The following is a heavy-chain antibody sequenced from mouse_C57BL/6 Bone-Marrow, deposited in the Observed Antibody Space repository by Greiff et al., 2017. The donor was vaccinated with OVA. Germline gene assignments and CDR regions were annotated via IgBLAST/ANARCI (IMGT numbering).Heavy chain of an antibody. CDR1: GYTFTSFW. V-gene: IGHV1-7*01. J-gene: IGHJ4*01. CDR2: INPSSGYT. Sequence: QVQLQQSGAELVQPGASVKLSCKASGYTFTSFWMHWVKQRPGQGLEWIGYINPSSGYTKYNQKCKDKATLIVDKSSSTAFMQLSSLTNEDSAVYDCARWYDAMDYWGQGTSVTVSS. CDR3: ARWYDAMDY.